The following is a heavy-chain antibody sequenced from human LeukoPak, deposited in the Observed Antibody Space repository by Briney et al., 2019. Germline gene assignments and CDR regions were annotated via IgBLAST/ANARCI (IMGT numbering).Heavy chain of an antibody. V-gene: IGHV4-39*01. Sequence: SETLSLTCTVSGGSISGNSYYWGWIRQPPGKGLEWIGEINHSGSTNYNPSLKSRVTISVDTSKNQFSLKLSSVTAADTAVYYCARQVRVVVIGYNWFDPWGQGTLVTVSS. CDR2: INHSGST. J-gene: IGHJ5*02. CDR1: GGSISGNSYY. CDR3: ARQVRVVVIGYNWFDP. D-gene: IGHD2-21*01.